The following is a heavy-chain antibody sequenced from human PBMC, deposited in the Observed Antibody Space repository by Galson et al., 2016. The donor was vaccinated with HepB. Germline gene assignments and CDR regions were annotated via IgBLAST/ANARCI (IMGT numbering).Heavy chain of an antibody. Sequence: QSGAEVKKPGESLKISCKGSGYSFTSHWIGWVRQMPGKGLEWMGIIYPGDSDTKYSPSFQGQVTIAVDKSISTAYLQWSSLKASDTAMYYCARRAGGSGKFDTYGMDVWGQGTTVTVSS. V-gene: IGHV5-51*01. CDR3: ARRAGGSGKFDTYGMDV. J-gene: IGHJ6*02. CDR1: GYSFTSHW. D-gene: IGHD3-10*01. CDR2: IYPGDSDT.